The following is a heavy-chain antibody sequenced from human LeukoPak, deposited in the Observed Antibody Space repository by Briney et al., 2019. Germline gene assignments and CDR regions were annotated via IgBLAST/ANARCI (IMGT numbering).Heavy chain of an antibody. D-gene: IGHD3-10*01. CDR3: AKEGTPQVSTWYDL. J-gene: IGHJ5*02. CDR2: ISYEGGTQ. CDR1: GVTLSPYG. V-gene: IGHV3-30*18. Sequence: GGSLRLSCAASGVTLSPYGMHWVRQAPGKGLEWVAVISYEGGTQHYADSVKGRFIISRDNPRNTLYLQVNNLRTEDTAVYYCAKEGTPQVSTWYDLWGQGTLVTVSS.